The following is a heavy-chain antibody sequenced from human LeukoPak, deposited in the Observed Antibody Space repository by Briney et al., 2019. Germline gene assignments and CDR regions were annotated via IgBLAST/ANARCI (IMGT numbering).Heavy chain of an antibody. CDR3: AKDLGYCSGGSCSNWFDP. Sequence: GGSLRLSCTASGFTFSSHNMNWVRQAPGKGLEWVSSISSSSSYIYYADSVKGRFTISRDNAENSLYLQMNSLRAEDTAVYYCAKDLGYCSGGSCSNWFDPWGQGTLVTVSS. V-gene: IGHV3-21*01. J-gene: IGHJ5*02. CDR2: ISSSSSYI. D-gene: IGHD2-15*01. CDR1: GFTFSSHN.